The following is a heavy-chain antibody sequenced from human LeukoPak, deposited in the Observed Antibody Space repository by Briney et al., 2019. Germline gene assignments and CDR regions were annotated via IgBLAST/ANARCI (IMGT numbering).Heavy chain of an antibody. CDR2: ISSSGSTI. CDR3: AREGAYYDSGGYAPGGAFDI. J-gene: IGHJ3*02. CDR1: GFTFSDYY. V-gene: IGHV3-11*01. Sequence: GGSLRLSCAASGFTFSDYYMSWIRQAPGKGLEWVSYISSSGSTIYYADSVKGRFTISRDNAKNSLYLQMNSLRAEDTAVYYCAREGAYYDSGGYAPGGAFDIWGQGTMVTVSS. D-gene: IGHD3-22*01.